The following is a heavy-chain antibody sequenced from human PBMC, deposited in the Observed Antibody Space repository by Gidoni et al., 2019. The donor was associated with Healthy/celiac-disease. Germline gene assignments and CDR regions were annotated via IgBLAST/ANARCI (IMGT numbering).Heavy chain of an antibody. CDR3: ARMGTYCGGDCYSYYYYGMDV. CDR1: GFTFSSYA. Sequence: EVQLLESGGGLVQPGGSLRLSCAAPGFTFSSYAMRCVRQAPGKGLEWVSAISGSGGSTYYADSVKGRFTISRDNSKNTLYLQMNSLRAEDTAVYYCARMGTYCGGDCYSYYYYGMDVWGQGTTVTVSS. J-gene: IGHJ6*02. D-gene: IGHD2-21*02. V-gene: IGHV3-23*01. CDR2: ISGSGGST.